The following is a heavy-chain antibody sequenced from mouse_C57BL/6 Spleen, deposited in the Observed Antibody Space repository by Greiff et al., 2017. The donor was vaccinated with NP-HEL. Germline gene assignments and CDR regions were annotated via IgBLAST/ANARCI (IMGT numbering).Heavy chain of an antibody. CDR2: IYPGSGST. V-gene: IGHV1-55*01. CDR3: ATLYDYDGPFDY. D-gene: IGHD2-4*01. CDR1: GYTFTSYW. J-gene: IGHJ2*01. Sequence: QVQLQQPGAELVKPGASVKMSCKASGYTFTSYWITWVKQRPGQGLEWIGDIYPGSGSTNYNEKFKSKATLTVDTSSSTAYMQLSSLTSEDSAVYYCATLYDYDGPFDYWGQGTTLTVSS.